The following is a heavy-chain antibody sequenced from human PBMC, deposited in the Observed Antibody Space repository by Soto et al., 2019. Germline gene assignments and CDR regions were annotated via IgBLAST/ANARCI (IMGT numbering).Heavy chain of an antibody. CDR3: ATLGAVGYFTRYYYYGMDV. Sequence: SETLSLTCAVYGGAFSGYYWSWIRQPPGKGLEWIGEINHSGSTNYNPSLKSRVTISVDTSKNQFSLKLSSVTAADTAVYYCATLGAVGYFTRYYYYGMDVWGQGTTVTVSS. CDR2: INHSGST. D-gene: IGHD3-16*01. J-gene: IGHJ6*02. V-gene: IGHV4-34*01. CDR1: GGAFSGYY.